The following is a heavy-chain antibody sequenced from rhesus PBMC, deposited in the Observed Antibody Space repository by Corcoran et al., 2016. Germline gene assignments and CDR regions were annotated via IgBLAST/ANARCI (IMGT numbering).Heavy chain of an antibody. Sequence: EVQLAESGGGLVQPGGSLRLSCAASGFTFSGYEMHWVRQAPGKGLESVSVIGGDSSYTHYVDSGKGRVTISRENAKNSLSLKMNSLRAEDTAVYYCARRYSWNNFYGLDSWGQGVVVTVSS. CDR1: GFTFSGYE. D-gene: IGHD1-20*01. V-gene: IGHV3-115*02. CDR3: ARRYSWNNFYGLDS. J-gene: IGHJ6*01. CDR2: IGGDSSYT.